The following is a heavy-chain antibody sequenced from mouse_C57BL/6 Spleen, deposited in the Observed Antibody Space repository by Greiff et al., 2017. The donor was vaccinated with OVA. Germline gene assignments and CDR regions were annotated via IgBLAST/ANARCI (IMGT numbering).Heavy chain of an antibody. CDR2: IWGDGST. Sequence: VQLQQSGPGLVAPSQSLSITCTVSGFSLTSYGVSWVRQPPGKGLEWLGVIWGDGSTNYHSALLSSLSISKDNSKSHVFLTLNSLQTDDTATYYFAKEGIGLFAYWGQGTLVTVSA. CDR1: GFSLTSYG. V-gene: IGHV2-3*01. J-gene: IGHJ3*01. CDR3: AKEGIGLFAY.